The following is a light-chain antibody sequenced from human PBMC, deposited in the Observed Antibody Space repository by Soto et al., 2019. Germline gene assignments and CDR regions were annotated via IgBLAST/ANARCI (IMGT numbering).Light chain of an antibody. J-gene: IGLJ3*02. V-gene: IGLV1-51*01. CDR2: DNF. CDR1: SSNIGDNY. CDR3: GTWDDSLSAGV. Sequence: QTVVTQPPSVFAAPGQKVTISCSGSSSNIGDNYVSWYQQLPGTAPKLLIYDNFKRPSGIPDRFSGSKSGTSATLDITGLLTGDEADYYCGTWDDSLSAGVFGGGTKVTVL.